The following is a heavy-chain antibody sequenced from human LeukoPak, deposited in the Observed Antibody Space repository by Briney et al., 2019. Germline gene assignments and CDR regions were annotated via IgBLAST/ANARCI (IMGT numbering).Heavy chain of an antibody. CDR2: IYYSGST. CDR1: GGSISSSSYY. D-gene: IGHD6-13*01. V-gene: IGHV4-39*07. J-gene: IGHJ6*03. Sequence: SETLSLTCTVSGGSISSSSYYWGWIRQPPGTGLEWIGSIYYSGSTYYNPSLKSRVTISVDTSKNQFSLKLSSVTAADTAVYYCARVADPGIAAAGRYYYYYMDVWGKGTTVTVSS. CDR3: ARVADPGIAAAGRYYYYYMDV.